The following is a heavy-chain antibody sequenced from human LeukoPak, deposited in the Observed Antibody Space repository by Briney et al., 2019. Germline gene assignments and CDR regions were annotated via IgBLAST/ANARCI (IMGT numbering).Heavy chain of an antibody. CDR3: ARDLAVTAPFDI. CDR2: IGGSGATT. Sequence: PGGSLRLSCAASGFSFGAHGMNWVRQAPGKGLEWVSAIGGSGATTYYADSVRGRFTISRDNFKNTMYLQMNSLRAEDTAVYYCARDLAVTAPFDIWGQGTMVTVSS. V-gene: IGHV3-23*01. J-gene: IGHJ3*02. CDR1: GFSFGAHG. D-gene: IGHD2-21*02.